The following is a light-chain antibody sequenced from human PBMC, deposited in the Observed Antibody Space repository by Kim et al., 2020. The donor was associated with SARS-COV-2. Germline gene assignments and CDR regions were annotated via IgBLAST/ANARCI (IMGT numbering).Light chain of an antibody. CDR1: QSISIS. Sequence: DIQMTQSPSSLSASVGDRVTITCRASQSISISLNWYQQKPGKAPKVLISGASTLQSGVPSRFSGSGSGTDFTLTISSLQPGDFETFYFQQSCSNRLTFGGGTKVDIK. J-gene: IGKJ4*01. CDR3: QQSCSNRLT. CDR2: GAS. V-gene: IGKV1-39*01.